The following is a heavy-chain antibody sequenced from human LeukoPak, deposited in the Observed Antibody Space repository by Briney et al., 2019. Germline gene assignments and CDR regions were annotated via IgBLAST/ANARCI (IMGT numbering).Heavy chain of an antibody. V-gene: IGHV1-18*01. CDR1: GYTFTSYG. CDR2: ISAFNGNT. J-gene: IGHJ4*02. Sequence: GASVKVSCKASGYTFTSYGLSWVRQAPGQGLEWMGWISAFNGNTNYAQKFQGRVTMTRNTSISTAYMELSSLRSEDTAVYYCARVPPDYYDSSGYQLDYWGQGTLVTVSS. D-gene: IGHD3-22*01. CDR3: ARVPPDYYDSSGYQLDY.